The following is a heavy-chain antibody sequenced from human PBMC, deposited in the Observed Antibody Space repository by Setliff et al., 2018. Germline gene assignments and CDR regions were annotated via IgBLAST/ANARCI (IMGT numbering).Heavy chain of an antibody. D-gene: IGHD6-19*01. Sequence: GGSLRLSCAASGFTFVNYWMHWVRQAPGKGLVWVSRVNSDGSSTIYADSVKGRFTISRDNAKNSLYLQMHSLRAEDTAVYYCARPYNSDWYSTYGMDVWGQGTTVTVSS. J-gene: IGHJ6*02. V-gene: IGHV3-74*01. CDR1: GFTFVNYW. CDR2: VNSDGSST. CDR3: ARPYNSDWYSTYGMDV.